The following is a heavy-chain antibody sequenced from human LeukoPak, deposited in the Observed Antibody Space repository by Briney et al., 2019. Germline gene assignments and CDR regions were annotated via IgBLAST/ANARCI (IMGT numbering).Heavy chain of an antibody. CDR2: IRYDGSNK. D-gene: IGHD6-6*01. J-gene: IGHJ4*02. Sequence: GGSLRLSCAASGFTSSYGMHWVRQAPGKGLEWVAFIRYDGSNKYYADSVKGRFTIFRDNSKNTLYLQMNSLRAEDTAVYYCAGSSSGGFDYWGQGTLVTVSS. CDR3: AGSSSGGFDY. CDR1: GFTSSYG. V-gene: IGHV3-30*02.